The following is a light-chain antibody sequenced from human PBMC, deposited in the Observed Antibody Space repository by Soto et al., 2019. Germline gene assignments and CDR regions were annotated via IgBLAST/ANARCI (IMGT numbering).Light chain of an antibody. Sequence: EIVLTQSPGTLSLSPGERATLSCRASQSVSSSYLAWYQQKPGQAPRLLIYGASSRGTGIPDRFSGSGSGTDFTLTISRLETEDFAVYYCQQYGSSPRTFGQGTRLEIK. CDR3: QQYGSSPRT. CDR1: QSVSSSY. CDR2: GAS. V-gene: IGKV3-20*01. J-gene: IGKJ5*01.